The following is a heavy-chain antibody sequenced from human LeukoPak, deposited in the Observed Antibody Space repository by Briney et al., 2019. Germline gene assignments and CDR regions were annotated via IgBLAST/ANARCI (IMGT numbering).Heavy chain of an antibody. CDR1: GYSISSGYY. V-gene: IGHV4-38-2*02. Sequence: SETLSLTCTVSGYSISSGYYWGWIRQPPGKGLEWIGSIYHSGSTYYNPSLKSRVTISVDTSKNQFSLKLSSVTAADTAVYYCATRSKYYYDSSGYSNDAFDIWGQGTMVTVSS. CDR2: IYHSGST. J-gene: IGHJ3*02. CDR3: ATRSKYYYDSSGYSNDAFDI. D-gene: IGHD3-22*01.